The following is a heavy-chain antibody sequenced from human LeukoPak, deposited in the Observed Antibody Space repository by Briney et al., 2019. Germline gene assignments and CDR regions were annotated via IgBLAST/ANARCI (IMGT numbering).Heavy chain of an antibody. D-gene: IGHD2-21*01. CDR1: GYSISSGYY. V-gene: IGHV4-38-2*01. CDR3: ARHIPEGGDFDY. CDR2: IYHSGST. J-gene: IGHJ4*02. Sequence: SETLSLTXAVSGYSISSGYYWGWIRQPPGKGLEWIGSIYHSGSTYYNPSLKSRVTISVDTSKNQFSLKLSSVTAADTAVYYCARHIPEGGDFDYWGQGTLVTVSS.